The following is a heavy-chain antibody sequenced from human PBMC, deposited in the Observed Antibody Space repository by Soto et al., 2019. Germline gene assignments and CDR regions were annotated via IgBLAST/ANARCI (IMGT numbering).Heavy chain of an antibody. V-gene: IGHV1-69*06. Sequence: SVKVSCKASVGTLSGYAISLVRQAPGQGLEWIGGTIPIFGTANYAQKFQGRVTITADKSTSTAYMELSSLRSEDTAVYYCARVTGPNYDFWRGYYPDYYYYGMDVWGQGTTVTVSS. J-gene: IGHJ6*02. CDR3: ARVTGPNYDFWRGYYPDYYYYGMDV. D-gene: IGHD3-3*01. CDR2: TIPIFGTA. CDR1: VGTLSGYA.